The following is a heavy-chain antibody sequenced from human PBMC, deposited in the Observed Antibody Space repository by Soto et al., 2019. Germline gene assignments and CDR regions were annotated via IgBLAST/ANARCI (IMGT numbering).Heavy chain of an antibody. Sequence: SETLSLTCAVSGGSISSSNWWSGVRQPPGKGLEWIGEIYHSGSTNYNPSLKSRVTISVDKSKNQFSLKLSSVTAADTAVYYCARGSYYDSSGYYGPWGQGTLVTVS. CDR1: GGSISSSNW. CDR2: IYHSGST. V-gene: IGHV4-4*02. J-gene: IGHJ5*02. CDR3: ARGSYYDSSGYYGP. D-gene: IGHD3-22*01.